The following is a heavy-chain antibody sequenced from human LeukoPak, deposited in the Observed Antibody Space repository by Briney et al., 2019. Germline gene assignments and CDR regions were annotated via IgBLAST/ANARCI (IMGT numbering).Heavy chain of an antibody. CDR1: GYTFTSYY. V-gene: IGHV1-46*01. Sequence: ASVKVSCKASGYTFTSYYMHWVRQAPGQGLEWMGIINPSGGSTSYAQKFQGRVTMTRDTSTSTVYMELSSLRSEDTAVYYCARVPLAYCGGDCYLFDYWGQGTLVTVSS. J-gene: IGHJ4*02. D-gene: IGHD2-21*02. CDR3: ARVPLAYCGGDCYLFDY. CDR2: INPSGGST.